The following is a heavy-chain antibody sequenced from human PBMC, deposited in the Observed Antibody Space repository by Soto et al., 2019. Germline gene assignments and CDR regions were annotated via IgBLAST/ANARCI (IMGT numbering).Heavy chain of an antibody. D-gene: IGHD3-10*01. Sequence: PGGPLRLSCTASRFTFGDYAMSWFRQAPGKGLELVAFIRSKAYGGTTEYAASVQGRFTISGDDSKSIAYLQMNSLKTEDTAVYYCDGVDYYGSGIYYGRPSGLKVWGQGTTVNDSS. CDR2: IRSKAYGGTT. CDR1: RFTFGDYA. J-gene: IGHJ6*02. CDR3: DGVDYYGSGIYYGRPSGLKV. V-gene: IGHV3-49*03.